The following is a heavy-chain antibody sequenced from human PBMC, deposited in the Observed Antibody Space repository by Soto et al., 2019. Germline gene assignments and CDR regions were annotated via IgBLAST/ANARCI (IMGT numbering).Heavy chain of an antibody. CDR3: AKDYYDTRGDWFDP. V-gene: IGHV3-23*01. CDR2: ISGSGGSA. Sequence: EVQLLESGGGLVQPGGSLRLSCAASGFTFSTYAMSWVRQAPGKGLEWVSAISGSGGSAYHADSVKGRFTISRDNSKNTLYLQMDSLRAEDTAVYYCAKDYYDTRGDWFDPWGQGTLVTVSS. J-gene: IGHJ5*02. D-gene: IGHD3-22*01. CDR1: GFTFSTYA.